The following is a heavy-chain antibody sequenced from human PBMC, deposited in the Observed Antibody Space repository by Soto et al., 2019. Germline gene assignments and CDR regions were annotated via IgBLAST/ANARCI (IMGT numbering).Heavy chain of an antibody. V-gene: IGHV4-39*01. CDR1: GGSISSSSYY. CDR2: IYYSGST. J-gene: IGHJ4*02. CDR3: ARHLHRITISQG. Sequence: QLQLQESGPGLVKPSETLSLTCTVSGGSISSSSYYWGWIRQPPGKGLEWIGSIYYSGSTYYNPSLKSRVXXSVDXXXXXFXXXXXXXXXAXTAVYYCARHLHRITISQGWGQGTLVTVSS. D-gene: IGHD3-3*01.